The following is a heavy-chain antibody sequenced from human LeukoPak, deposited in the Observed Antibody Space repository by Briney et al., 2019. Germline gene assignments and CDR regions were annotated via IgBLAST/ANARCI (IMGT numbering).Heavy chain of an antibody. CDR2: TYYRSRWFT. CDR3: ARVSAIGSSAFDI. CDR1: GDSVSRNSAA. J-gene: IGHJ3*02. Sequence: SQTLSLTCAISGDSVSRNSAAWNWIRQSPSRGLEWLGRTYYRSRWFTNYAVSVKSRMTINPDTSKNQFSLQLNSVTPEDTAVYYCARVSAIGSSAFDIWGQGTMVTVSS. D-gene: IGHD3-22*01. V-gene: IGHV6-1*01.